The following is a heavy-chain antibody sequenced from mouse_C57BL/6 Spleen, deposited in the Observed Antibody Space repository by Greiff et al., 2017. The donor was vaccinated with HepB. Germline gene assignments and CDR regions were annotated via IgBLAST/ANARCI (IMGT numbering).Heavy chain of an antibody. CDR2: ISGGGGNT. D-gene: IGHD1-1*01. Sequence: DVHLVESGGGLVKPGGSLKLSCAASGFTFSSYTMSWVRQTPEKRLEWVATISGGGGNTYYPDSVKGRFTISRDNAKNTLYLQMSSLRSEDAALYYCARQDYYGRNAMDYWGQGTSVTVSS. CDR1: GFTFSSYT. J-gene: IGHJ4*01. V-gene: IGHV5-9*01. CDR3: ARQDYYGRNAMDY.